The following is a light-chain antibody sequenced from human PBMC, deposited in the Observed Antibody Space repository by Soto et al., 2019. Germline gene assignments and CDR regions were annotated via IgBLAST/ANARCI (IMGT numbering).Light chain of an antibody. V-gene: IGLV1-40*01. CDR3: QSYDSSLRGYWV. Sequence: QSVLTQPPSVSGAPGQTVTISCTGSSSNIGAGYDVHWYQQLPGKAPKLFIYGDTNRPSGIPDRFSGSKSGTSASLAITGLQAEDEADYYCQSYDSSLRGYWVFGGGTKLTVL. J-gene: IGLJ3*02. CDR2: GDT. CDR1: SSNIGAGYD.